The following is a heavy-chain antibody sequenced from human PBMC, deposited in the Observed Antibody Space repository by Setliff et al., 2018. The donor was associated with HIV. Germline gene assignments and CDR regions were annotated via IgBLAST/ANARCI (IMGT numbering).Heavy chain of an antibody. J-gene: IGHJ4*02. V-gene: IGHV3-72*01. CDR1: GFTLSDHY. CDR3: VRAAAGLDI. D-gene: IGHD3-16*01. CDR2: ITAKFNGYVE. Sequence: GGSLRLSCAASGFTLSDHYIDWIRQPPGKGLEWVGRITAKFNGYVEEYAASVQGRFTISRDDSKDSLFLQMNNLKTEDTAVYYCVRAAAGLDIWSQKILVTVSS.